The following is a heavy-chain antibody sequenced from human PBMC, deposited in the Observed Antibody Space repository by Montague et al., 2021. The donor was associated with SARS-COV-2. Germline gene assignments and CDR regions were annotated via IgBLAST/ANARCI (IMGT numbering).Heavy chain of an antibody. Sequence: SETLSLTCTVSGGSISSTSYYWSWIRQTPGKGLEWIGYIYYDGSTNYNPSLKSRVTMSVDSSKNQFSLRLSSVTAADTAVYYCARYGSYFDHWGQGTLVTVSS. CDR2: IYYDGST. CDR3: ARYGSYFDH. CDR1: GGSISSTSYY. V-gene: IGHV4-61*01. J-gene: IGHJ4*02. D-gene: IGHD1-26*01.